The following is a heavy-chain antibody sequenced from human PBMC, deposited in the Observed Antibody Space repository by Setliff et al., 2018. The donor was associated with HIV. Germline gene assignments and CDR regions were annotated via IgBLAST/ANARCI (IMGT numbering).Heavy chain of an antibody. CDR2: INPTGGST. CDR1: GYSLTNHY. CDR3: ASAGAWQRNALDI. Sequence: ASVKVSCKPSGYSLTNHYMHWVRQAPGQGLEWMGVINPTGGSTRNTQKFQGRVAMTRDTSTSTVYMELSSLRSEDTAVHYCASAGAWQRNALDIWGQGTMVTVSS. V-gene: IGHV1-46*01. D-gene: IGHD5-12*01. J-gene: IGHJ3*02.